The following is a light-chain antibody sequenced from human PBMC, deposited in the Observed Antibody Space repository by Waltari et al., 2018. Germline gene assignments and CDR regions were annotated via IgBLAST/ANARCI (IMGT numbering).Light chain of an antibody. CDR2: GAS. V-gene: IGKV3-15*01. CDR3: QQYKNWPWT. J-gene: IGKJ1*01. Sequence: EIVMTQSPATLSVSPGERATLSCRASQSVSSNLAWYQQKPGQAPRLLIYGASTRATGIPAGLSGSGSGTEFTLTIRRLQSEDFAVYYCQQYKNWPWTFGLGTKVEIK. CDR1: QSVSSN.